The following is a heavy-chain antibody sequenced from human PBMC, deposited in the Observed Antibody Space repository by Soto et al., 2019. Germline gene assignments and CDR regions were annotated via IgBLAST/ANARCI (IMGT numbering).Heavy chain of an antibody. J-gene: IGHJ4*02. Sequence: PSETLSLTCAVYGGSFSVYYWSWIRQPPGKGLEWIGEINHSGSTNYNPSLKSRVTISVDTSKNQFSLKLSSVTAADTAVYYCARAVRRIFGVVIGPGYSDYWGQGTLVTVSS. V-gene: IGHV4-34*01. D-gene: IGHD3-3*01. CDR1: GGSFSVYY. CDR3: ARAVRRIFGVVIGPGYSDY. CDR2: INHSGST.